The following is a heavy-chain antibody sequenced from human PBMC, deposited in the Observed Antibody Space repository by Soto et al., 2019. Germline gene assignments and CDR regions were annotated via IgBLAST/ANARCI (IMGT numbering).Heavy chain of an antibody. CDR1: GGSSGGYY. D-gene: IGHD1-1*01. J-gene: IGHJ3*01. CDR3: ARGDTATGMNVFDV. CDR2: VNPSGST. Sequence: SETLSLTCDVYGGSSGGYYWSWIRQPPGKGLEWIGEVNPSGSTNFNPSLKTRATISMDASENHLALKLSSVTAADTAVYYCARGDTATGMNVFDVWDQGTMVTVSS. V-gene: IGHV4-34*01.